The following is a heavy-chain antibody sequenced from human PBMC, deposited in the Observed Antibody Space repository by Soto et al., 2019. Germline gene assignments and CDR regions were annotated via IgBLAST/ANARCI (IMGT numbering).Heavy chain of an antibody. CDR3: AKGFGIQRWLPRDYDYYGMDV. CDR2: IYSGGST. Sequence: GGSLRLSCAASGFTVSSNYMSWVRQPPGNRLEWVSVIYSGGSTYYADSVKGRFTISRHNSKNTLYLQMNSLRAEDTAVYYCAKGFGIQRWLPRDYDYYGMDVWSQQTTVTVCS. CDR1: GFTVSSNY. J-gene: IGHJ6*02. D-gene: IGHD5-18*01. V-gene: IGHV3-53*04.